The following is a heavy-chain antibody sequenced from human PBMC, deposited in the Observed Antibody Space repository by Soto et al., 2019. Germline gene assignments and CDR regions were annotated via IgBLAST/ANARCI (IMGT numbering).Heavy chain of an antibody. CDR2: VYYSGST. Sequence: QVQLQESGPGLVKPSGTLSLTCTVSGGSMTSYYWNWIRQSPGKGLEWIGYVYYSGSTSYDPSLKSRVTISIDTSKNQFSLNLSSVTAADTAVYYCARSISGFGAKNWFDPWGQGTLVTVSS. CDR1: GGSMTSYY. CDR3: ARSISGFGAKNWFDP. D-gene: IGHD3-16*01. V-gene: IGHV4-59*01. J-gene: IGHJ5*02.